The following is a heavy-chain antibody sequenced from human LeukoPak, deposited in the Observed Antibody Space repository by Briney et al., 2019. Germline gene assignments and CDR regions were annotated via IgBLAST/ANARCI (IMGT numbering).Heavy chain of an antibody. CDR2: INPSSGGT. CDR3: ARYVDTAMVLDNWFDP. J-gene: IGHJ5*02. D-gene: IGHD5-18*01. CDR1: GYTFTGYY. V-gene: IGHV1-2*06. Sequence: ASVKVSCKASGYTFTGYYMHWVRQAPGQGLEWMGRINPSSGGTNYAQKFQGRVTMTRDTSISTAYMELSRLRSDDTAVYYCARYVDTAMVLDNWFDPWGQGTLVTVSS.